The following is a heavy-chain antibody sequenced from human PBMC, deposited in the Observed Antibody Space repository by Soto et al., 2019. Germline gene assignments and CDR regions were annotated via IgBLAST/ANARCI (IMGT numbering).Heavy chain of an antibody. V-gene: IGHV1-69*13. CDR2: IIPIFGTA. CDR3: AREGSGVPETDNYHYYGMDV. Sequence: SVKVSCKASGGTFSSYAISWVRQAPGQGLEWMGGIIPIFGTANYAQKFQGRVTITADESTSTAYMELSSLRAEDTAVYYCAREGSGVPETDNYHYYGMDVWGQGTTVTVSS. D-gene: IGHD3-10*01. CDR1: GGTFSSYA. J-gene: IGHJ6*02.